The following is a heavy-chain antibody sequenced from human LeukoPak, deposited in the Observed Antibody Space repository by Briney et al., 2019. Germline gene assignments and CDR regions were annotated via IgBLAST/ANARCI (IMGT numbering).Heavy chain of an antibody. J-gene: IGHJ4*02. CDR1: GGTFSSYA. D-gene: IGHD3-3*01. CDR3: ARGRDSVRFLEWLELDY. CDR2: IIPTFGTA. V-gene: IGHV1-69*13. Sequence: SVKVSCKASGGTFSSYAISWVRQAPGQGLEWMGGIIPTFGTANYAQKFQGRVTITADESTSTAYMELSSLRSEDTAVYYCARGRDSVRFLEWLELDYWGQGTLVTVSS.